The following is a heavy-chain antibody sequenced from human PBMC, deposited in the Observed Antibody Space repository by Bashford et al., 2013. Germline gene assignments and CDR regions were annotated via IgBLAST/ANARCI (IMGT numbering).Heavy chain of an antibody. D-gene: IGHD2-2*02. J-gene: IGHJ3*02. CDR1: GFTFSTYG. Sequence: GGSLRLSCAASGFTFSTYGMHWVRQAPGKGLEWVTVIWSDGNNKYYAESVKGRFTISRDNSENMMYLQMNSLRADDTAVYYCAKPRRPAAIAGAFDIWGRGTVVTVSS. V-gene: IGHV3-33*06. CDR2: IWSDGNNK. CDR3: AKPRRPAAIAGAFDI.